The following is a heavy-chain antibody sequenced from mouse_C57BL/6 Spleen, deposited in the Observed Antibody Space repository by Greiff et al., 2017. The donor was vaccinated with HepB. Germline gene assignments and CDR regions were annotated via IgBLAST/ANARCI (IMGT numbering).Heavy chain of an antibody. Sequence: EVKLMESGGGLVKPGGSLKLSCAASGFTFSSYAMSWVRQTPEKRLEWVATISDGGSYTYYPDNVKGRFTISRDNAKNNLYLQMSHLKSEDTAMYYCARDSSGIAYWGQGTLVTVSA. J-gene: IGHJ3*01. V-gene: IGHV5-4*01. CDR3: ARDSSGIAY. CDR1: GFTFSSYA. CDR2: ISDGGSYT. D-gene: IGHD3-2*02.